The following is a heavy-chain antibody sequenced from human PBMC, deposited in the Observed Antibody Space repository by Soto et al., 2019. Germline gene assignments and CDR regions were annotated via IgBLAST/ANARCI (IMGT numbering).Heavy chain of an antibody. V-gene: IGHV3-33*01. J-gene: IGHJ6*02. CDR2: IWNDGSNK. CDR1: GFTFSSYG. CDR3: ASLIAVAGKGVSYGMDV. Sequence: QVQLVESGGGVVQPGRSLRLSCAASGFTFSSYGMHWVRQAPGKGLEWVAVIWNDGSNKYYADSVKGRFTISRDNSKNTLYLQMNSLRAEDTAVYYCASLIAVAGKGVSYGMDVWGQGSTVTVSS. D-gene: IGHD6-19*01.